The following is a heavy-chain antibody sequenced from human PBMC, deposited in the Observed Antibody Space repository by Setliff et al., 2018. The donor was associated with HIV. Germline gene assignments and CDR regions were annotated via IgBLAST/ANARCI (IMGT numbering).Heavy chain of an antibody. D-gene: IGHD6-19*01. J-gene: IGHJ5*02. CDR3: ARGLWLGTFDL. V-gene: IGHV3-7*03. CDR2: INQDGSEK. CDR1: TFTFDSFS. Sequence: RLSCATSTFTFDSFSMTWVRQAPGKGLEWVANINQDGSEKNYLDSVKGRFAISKDFAKGSVYLQMDNLRAEDTATYYCARGLWLGTFDLWGQGTLVTVSS.